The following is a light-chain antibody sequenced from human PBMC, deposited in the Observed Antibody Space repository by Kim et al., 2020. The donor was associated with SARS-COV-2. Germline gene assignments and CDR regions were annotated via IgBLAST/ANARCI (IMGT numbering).Light chain of an antibody. Sequence: TVKWFQHLPGTAPKLLIDNNDQRPSGVPDRFSGSKSGTSASLAISGLQSEDEADYYCATWDVSLTAWVFGGGTQLTVL. CDR2: NND. CDR3: ATWDVSLTAWV. V-gene: IGLV1-44*01. J-gene: IGLJ3*02. CDR1: T.